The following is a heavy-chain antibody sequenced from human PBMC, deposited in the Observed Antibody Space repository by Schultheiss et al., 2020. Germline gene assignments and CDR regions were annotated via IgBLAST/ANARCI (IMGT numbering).Heavy chain of an antibody. V-gene: IGHV3-23*01. CDR1: GFTFSSYA. CDR2: ISGSGGST. Sequence: GGSLRLSCAASGFTFSSYAMSWVRQAPGKGLEWVSAISGSGGSTYYADSVKGRFTISRDNSKNTLYLQMNSLRAEDTALYHCVRDDGTSSSFDYWGQGTLVTVSS. CDR3: VRDDGTSSSFDY. D-gene: IGHD6-13*01. J-gene: IGHJ4*02.